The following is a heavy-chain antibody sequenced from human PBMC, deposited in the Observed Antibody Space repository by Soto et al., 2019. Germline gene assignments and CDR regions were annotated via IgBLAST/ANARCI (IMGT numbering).Heavy chain of an antibody. J-gene: IGHJ4*02. D-gene: IGHD1-26*01. CDR3: GRGRSGQIVVFY. CDR2: IGPESGAT. Sequence: ASVKVSCKASGYTFTGHYIHWVRQAPEQGPEWMGEIGPESGATRYAQKFQGRVTMTRDMSITTVYMELNNLSPDDTAVYFCGRGRSGQIVVFYWGQGTPVTVSS. V-gene: IGHV1-2*02. CDR1: GYTFTGHY.